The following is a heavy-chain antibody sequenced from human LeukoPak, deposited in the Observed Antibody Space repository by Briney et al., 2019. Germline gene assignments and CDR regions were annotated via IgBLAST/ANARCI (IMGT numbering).Heavy chain of an antibody. CDR2: ISGRGANS. Sequence: GGSLRLSFAASGFTFSSYGMSWVRQAPGKGLEWVSAISGRGANSYYADSVNGRVTISRDHPKKTLYMQMNSLRAEDTAVYYCAKAVVIVPTATPFDYWGQGTLVTVSS. CDR3: AKAVVIVPTATPFDY. J-gene: IGHJ4*02. D-gene: IGHD2-2*01. CDR1: GFTFSSYG. V-gene: IGHV3-23*01.